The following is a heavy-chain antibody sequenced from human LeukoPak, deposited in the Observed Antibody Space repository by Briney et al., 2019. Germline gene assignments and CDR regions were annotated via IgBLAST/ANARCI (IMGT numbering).Heavy chain of an antibody. D-gene: IGHD2-2*02. CDR3: ARESSEIVVVPAAIVDY. V-gene: IGHV3-11*01. J-gene: IGHJ4*02. CDR2: ISSSGSTI. Sequence: LSLTCTVSGGSISSGGYYWNWIRQAPGKGLEWVSYISSSGSTIYYADSVKGRFTISRDNAKNSLYLQMNSLRAEDTAVYYCARESSEIVVVPAAIVDYWGQGTLVTVSS. CDR1: GGSISSGGYY.